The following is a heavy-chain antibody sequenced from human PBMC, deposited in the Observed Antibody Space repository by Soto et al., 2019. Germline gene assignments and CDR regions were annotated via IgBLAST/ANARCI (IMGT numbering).Heavy chain of an antibody. V-gene: IGHV3-23*01. D-gene: IGHD3-3*01. CDR3: AKDYDFWSARGYMDV. Sequence: GSLRLSCAAPGFTFSSYAMSWVRQAPGKGLEWVSAISGSGGSTYYADSVKGRFTISRDNSKNTLYLQMNSLRAEDTAVYYCAKDYDFWSARGYMDVWGRGTTVTVSS. CDR2: ISGSGGST. CDR1: GFTFSSYA. J-gene: IGHJ6*03.